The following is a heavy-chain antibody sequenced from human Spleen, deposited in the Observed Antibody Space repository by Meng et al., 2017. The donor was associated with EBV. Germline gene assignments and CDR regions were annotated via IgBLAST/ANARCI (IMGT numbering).Heavy chain of an antibody. CDR3: ARVERAPGEVIVRGPIDQ. V-gene: IGHV4-30-4*01. Sequence: PSPSLPPPSAIARTLIRRRGYYWRWRRQPPGKGLEWIGYSYYSGSTYYNPSLKSRVTITVDTSKNQFSLKLSSATAADTAVYYCARVERAPGEVIVRGPIDQWGQGTLVTVSS. CDR1: RTLIRRRGYY. D-gene: IGHD3-16*02. J-gene: IGHJ4*02. CDR2: SYYSGST.